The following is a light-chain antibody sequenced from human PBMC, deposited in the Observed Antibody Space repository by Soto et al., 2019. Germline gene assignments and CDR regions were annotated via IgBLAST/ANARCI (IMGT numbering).Light chain of an antibody. CDR2: DAS. CDR1: QSVSSW. Sequence: DLQMTQSHSTLSVSVGDRVSITCRASQSVSSWLAWYQQQPGKAPKLMLYDASTWGNGFPPRFSGSGSGTEYSLTNTSLQPDDFATYCCQQYSTYLTFGQGTKVDSK. V-gene: IGKV1-5*01. CDR3: QQYSTYLT. J-gene: IGKJ1*01.